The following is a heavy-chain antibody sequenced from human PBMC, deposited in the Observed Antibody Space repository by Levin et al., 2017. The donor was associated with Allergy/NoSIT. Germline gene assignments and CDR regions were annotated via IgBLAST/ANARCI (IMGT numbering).Heavy chain of an antibody. CDR1: GFTFSTYW. J-gene: IGHJ4*02. Sequence: RGESLKISCAASGFTFSTYWMTWVRQAPGKGLEWVANIKQDGSEKFYVDSVKGRFTISRDNTKNSLYLQMNSLRAEDTAVYYCAREPSGVDYWGQGTLVTVSS. CDR2: IKQDGSEK. CDR3: AREPSGVDY. D-gene: IGHD3-3*01. V-gene: IGHV3-7*01.